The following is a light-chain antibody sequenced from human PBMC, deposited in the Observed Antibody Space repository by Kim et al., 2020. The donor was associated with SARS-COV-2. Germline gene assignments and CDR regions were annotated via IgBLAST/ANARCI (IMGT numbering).Light chain of an antibody. V-gene: IGKV1-39*01. CDR2: GAS. CDR1: QSISIY. Sequence: ESIGDRATITCRASQSISIYLNWYQQKPGKAPNLLIYGASNLQSGVPSRFSGSGSGTDFTLTINSLQPEDFATYYCQQTYSVPLTFGQGTKVDIK. J-gene: IGKJ1*01. CDR3: QQTYSVPLT.